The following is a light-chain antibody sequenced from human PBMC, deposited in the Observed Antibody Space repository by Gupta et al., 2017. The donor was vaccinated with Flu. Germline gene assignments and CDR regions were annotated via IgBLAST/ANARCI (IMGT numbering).Light chain of an antibody. CDR1: SSNIGAGYD. J-gene: IGLJ2*01. V-gene: IGLV1-40*01. Sequence: QSVLTQPPSVSGGPGQRVTIPCNGSSSNIGAGYDVHWYQQLPGTAPKLLIYGNSNRPSGVPDRFSGSKSGTSASLAITGLQAEDEADYYCQSYDSSLSGPVVFGGGTKLTVL. CDR2: GNS. CDR3: QSYDSSLSGPVV.